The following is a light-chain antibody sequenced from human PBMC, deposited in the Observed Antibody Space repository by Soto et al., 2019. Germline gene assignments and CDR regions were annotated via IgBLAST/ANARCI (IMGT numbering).Light chain of an antibody. J-gene: IGKJ2*01. CDR1: QSVLYSSNNKNY. CDR2: WAS. V-gene: IGKV4-1*01. CDR3: QQYYSSPYT. Sequence: DIVMTQSPDSLAVSLGERATINYKSSQSVLYSSNNKNYLAWYQQKPGQPPKLLIYWASTRESGVPDPFSGSGSGPDLTLTISRLRARGVAVYYFQQYYSSPYTFGRGAKLEIK.